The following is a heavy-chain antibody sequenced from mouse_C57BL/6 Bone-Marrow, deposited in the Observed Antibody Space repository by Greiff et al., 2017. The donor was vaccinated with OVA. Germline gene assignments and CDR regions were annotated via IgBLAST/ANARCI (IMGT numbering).Heavy chain of an antibody. CDR2: INPYNGGT. CDR3: ARDGFFTTVVAPYYFDY. CDR1: GYTFTDYY. V-gene: IGHV1-19*01. J-gene: IGHJ2*01. D-gene: IGHD1-1*01. Sequence: VQLQQSGPVLVKPGASVKMSCKASGYTFTDYYMNWVKQSHGKSLEWIGVINPYNGGTSYNQKFKGKATLPVDKSSSTAYMELNSLTSEDSAVYYCARDGFFTTVVAPYYFDYWGQGTTLTVSS.